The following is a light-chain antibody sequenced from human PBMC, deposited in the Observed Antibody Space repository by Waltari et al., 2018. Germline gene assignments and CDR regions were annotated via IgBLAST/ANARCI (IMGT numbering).Light chain of an antibody. Sequence: QSALTQPPSASGSPGQSVTISCTGTSSDVGGYNYVSWYQQHPRKAPKLLIYEVSKRPSGVPDRVSGSKSGNTASLTVSWLQADDEADYYCSSYAGSNNYVFGTGIKVTVL. J-gene: IGLJ1*01. V-gene: IGLV2-8*01. CDR1: SSDVGGYNY. CDR3: SSYAGSNNYV. CDR2: EVS.